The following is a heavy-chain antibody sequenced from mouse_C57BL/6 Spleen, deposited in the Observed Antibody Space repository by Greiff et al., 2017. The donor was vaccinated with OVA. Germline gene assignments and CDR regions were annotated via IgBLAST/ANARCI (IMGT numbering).Heavy chain of an antibody. V-gene: IGHV5-9-1*02. CDR1: GFTFSSYA. J-gene: IGHJ4*01. CDR2: ISSGGDYI. CDR3: TREGSFYAMDY. Sequence: EVQGVESGEGLVKPGGSLKLSCAASGFTFSSYAMSWVRQTPEKRLEWVAYISSGGDYIYYADTVKGRFTISRDNARKTLYLQMSSLKSEDTAMYYCTREGSFYAMDYWGQGTSVTVSS. D-gene: IGHD3-3*01.